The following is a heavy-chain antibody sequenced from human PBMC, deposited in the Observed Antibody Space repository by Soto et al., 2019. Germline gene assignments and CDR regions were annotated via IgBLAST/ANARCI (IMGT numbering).Heavy chain of an antibody. CDR2: IYYNGSS. CDR3: ARDRNPDIYFDRLFDGFDI. D-gene: IGHD3-9*01. V-gene: IGHV4-59*01. CDR1: GGSLSSYY. Sequence: QVQLQESGPGLVKPSETLSLTCTVSGGSLSSYYWSWIRQPPGKGLEWIGCIYYNGSSNYNPSLKSRVTISVDTSKNQFSLKLSSATAADTAVYYSARDRNPDIYFDRLFDGFDIWGQGTMVTVSS. J-gene: IGHJ3*02.